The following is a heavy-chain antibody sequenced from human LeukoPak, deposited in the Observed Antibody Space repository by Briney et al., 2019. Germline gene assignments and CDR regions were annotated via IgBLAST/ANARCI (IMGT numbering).Heavy chain of an antibody. Sequence: GASVKVSRKASGGTFSSYAISWVRQAPGQGLEWVGRIIPIFGIANYAQKFQGRVTITADKSTSTTYMELSSLRSEDTAVYYCARDSYYDSSGYFPYYWGQGTLVTVSS. D-gene: IGHD3-22*01. J-gene: IGHJ4*02. CDR1: GGTFSSYA. V-gene: IGHV1-69*04. CDR3: ARDSYYDSSGYFPYY. CDR2: IIPIFGIA.